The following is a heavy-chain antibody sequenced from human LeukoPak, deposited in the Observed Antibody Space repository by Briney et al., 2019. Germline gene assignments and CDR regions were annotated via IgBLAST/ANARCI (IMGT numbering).Heavy chain of an antibody. CDR2: IYYSGST. V-gene: IGHV4-59*05. D-gene: IGHD1-26*01. Sequence: SETLSLTCTVSGDSISSYYWSWIRQPPGKGLEWIGSIYYSGSTYYNPSLKSRVMISVDTSKNQFSLKLSSVTAADTAVYYCARLNVWEHLGYFDYWGQGTLVTVSS. CDR1: GDSISSYY. J-gene: IGHJ4*02. CDR3: ARLNVWEHLGYFDY.